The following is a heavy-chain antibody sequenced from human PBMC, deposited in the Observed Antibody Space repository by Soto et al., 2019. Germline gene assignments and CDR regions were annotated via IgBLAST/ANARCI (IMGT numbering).Heavy chain of an antibody. V-gene: IGHV4-59*08. CDR3: ARHYGSGSYPLDY. CDR1: GGSISSYY. Sequence: SETLYLTCTVSGGSISSYYWSWIRQPPGKGLEWIGYIYYSGSTNYNPSLKSRVTLSVDTSKNQFSLKMNSVTSADTAVYYCARHYGSGSYPLDYWGQGTLVTVS. J-gene: IGHJ4*02. D-gene: IGHD3-10*01. CDR2: IYYSGST.